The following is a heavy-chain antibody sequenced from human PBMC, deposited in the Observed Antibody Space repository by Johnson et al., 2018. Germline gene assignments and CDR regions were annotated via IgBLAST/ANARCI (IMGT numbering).Heavy chain of an antibody. CDR1: GGSISSYY. CDR2: LYYSGST. Sequence: QVQLQESGPGLVKPSETLSLTCTVSGGSISSYYWSWIRQPPGKGLAWIGYLYYSGSTNYNPPLQSRFPISVDTSKNQFSLKLSSVPAAETAVYYCARESRRAALSYYYYYMDVWGKGTTVTVSS. D-gene: IGHD2-15*01. J-gene: IGHJ6*03. V-gene: IGHV4-59*01. CDR3: ARESRRAALSYYYYYMDV.